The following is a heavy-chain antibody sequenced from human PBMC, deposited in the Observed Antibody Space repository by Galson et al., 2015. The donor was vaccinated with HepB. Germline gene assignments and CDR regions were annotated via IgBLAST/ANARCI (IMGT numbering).Heavy chain of an antibody. CDR2: ISSSSSTI. V-gene: IGHV3-48*02. Sequence: SLRLSCAASGFTFSSYSMNWVRQAPGKGLECVSYISSSSSTIYYADSVKGRFTISRDNAKNSLFLQMNSLRDKDTAVYYCAQRDYGGNSNWGQGTLVTVSS. CDR1: GFTFSSYS. D-gene: IGHD4-23*01. J-gene: IGHJ4*02. CDR3: AQRDYGGNSN.